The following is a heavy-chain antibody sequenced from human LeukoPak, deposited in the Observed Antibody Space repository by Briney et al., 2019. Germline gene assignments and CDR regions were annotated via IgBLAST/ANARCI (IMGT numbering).Heavy chain of an antibody. Sequence: GGSLRLSCAGSGFSFSSYSMSWVRQAPGTGLEWVSVISDRGSHTYYADSVKGRLTISRDNSKNTLYLQMNGLRAEDTAVYYCAKDPKRFDYWGQGTLVTVSS. V-gene: IGHV3-23*01. J-gene: IGHJ4*02. CDR2: ISDRGSHT. CDR3: AKDPKRFDY. CDR1: GFSFSSYS.